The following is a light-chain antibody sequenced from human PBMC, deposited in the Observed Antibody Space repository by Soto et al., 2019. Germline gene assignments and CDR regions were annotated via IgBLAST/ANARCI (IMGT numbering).Light chain of an antibody. CDR2: EVS. V-gene: IGLV2-8*01. Sequence: QSVLTQPPSASGSPGQSVTISCTGTSSDVGGYNYVSWYQQHPGKAPKLMIYEVSKRPSGVPDRFSGSKSGNPASLTVSGLKFVFWNDNASTEIAGINFYVF. CDR3: TEIAGINFYV. CDR1: SSDVGGYNY. J-gene: IGLJ1*01.